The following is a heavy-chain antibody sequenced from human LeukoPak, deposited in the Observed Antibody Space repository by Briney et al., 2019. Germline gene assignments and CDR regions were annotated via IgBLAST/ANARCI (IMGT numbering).Heavy chain of an antibody. J-gene: IGHJ5*02. CDR2: IYYNGDT. D-gene: IGHD3-16*01. CDR1: GGFISGHY. CDR3: ARHIRLGGWFGP. V-gene: IGHV4-59*08. Sequence: SETLSLTCTVSGGFISGHYWSWIRQPPGKGPEWIGYIYYNGDTNYNPSVKSRVTISLDKSKNYLSLKLTSVTAADTAIYYCARHIRLGGWFGPWGQGTLVTVSS.